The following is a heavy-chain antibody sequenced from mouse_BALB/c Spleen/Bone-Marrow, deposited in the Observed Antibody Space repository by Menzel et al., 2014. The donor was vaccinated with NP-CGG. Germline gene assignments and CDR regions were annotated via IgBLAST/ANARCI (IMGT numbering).Heavy chain of an antibody. CDR2: IYPGDGST. J-gene: IGHJ3*01. CDR3: ARSGDSSGYGFAY. Sequence: VKLMESGPELVKPGALVKISCKASGYTFTSYDISWVKQRPGQGLEWIGWIYPGDGSTKYNEKFKGKATLIADKSSSTVYMQLSNLTSENSAVYFCARSGDSSGYGFAYWGQGTLVTVSA. V-gene: IGHV1S56*01. CDR1: GYTFTSYD. D-gene: IGHD3-2*01.